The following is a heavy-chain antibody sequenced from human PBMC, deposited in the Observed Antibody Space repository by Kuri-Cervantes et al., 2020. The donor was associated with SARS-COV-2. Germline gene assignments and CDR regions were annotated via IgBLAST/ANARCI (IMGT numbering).Heavy chain of an antibody. V-gene: IGHV3-23*01. CDR2: ISGSGGST. CDR3: ARDLRLGNSLDY. D-gene: IGHD6-19*01. J-gene: IGHJ4*02. CDR1: GFAFDDYA. Sequence: GESLKISCAASGFAFDDYAMSWVRQAPGRGLEWVSAISGSGGSTYYADSVKGRFTISRDNSKNTLYLQMNSLRAEDTAVYYCARDLRLGNSLDYWGQGTLVTVSS.